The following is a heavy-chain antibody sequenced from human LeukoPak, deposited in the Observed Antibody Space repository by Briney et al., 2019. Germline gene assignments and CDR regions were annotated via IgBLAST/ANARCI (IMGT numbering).Heavy chain of an antibody. D-gene: IGHD6-13*01. CDR2: INPNSGGT. Sequence: ASVKVSCKASGYTFTGYYMHWVRQAPGQGLEWMGWINPNSGGTNYAQKFQGRVTMTRDTSISTAYMELSRLRSDDTAVYYCARVGYSSSWYAGYYYYMDVWGKGTTVTISS. V-gene: IGHV1-2*02. J-gene: IGHJ6*03. CDR1: GYTFTGYY. CDR3: ARVGYSSSWYAGYYYYMDV.